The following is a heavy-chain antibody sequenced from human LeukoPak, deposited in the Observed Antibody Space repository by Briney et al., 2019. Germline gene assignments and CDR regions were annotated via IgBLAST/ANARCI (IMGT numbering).Heavy chain of an antibody. J-gene: IGHJ4*02. Sequence: GRSLRLSCAASGFTFSSYAMHWVRQAPGKGLEWVAVISYDGSNKYYADSVKGRFTISRDNSKNTLYLQKNSLRAEDTAVYYCARDLSDYVWGSYRWNYFDYWGQGTLVTVSS. CDR1: GFTFSSYA. D-gene: IGHD3-16*02. CDR3: ARDLSDYVWGSYRWNYFDY. CDR2: ISYDGSNK. V-gene: IGHV3-30-3*01.